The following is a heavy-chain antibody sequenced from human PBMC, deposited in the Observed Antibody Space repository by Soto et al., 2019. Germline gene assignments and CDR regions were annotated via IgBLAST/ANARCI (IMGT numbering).Heavy chain of an antibody. Sequence: EVQLLESGGGSVQSGGSLRLSCGASGFTFSTYAMSWVRQAPGKGLEWVSAVVGGGRSTYYADSVKGRFTISRDNSNNKLYLQMNNRRAGDTAVYYCAKSQQWGLPLSGGLDVWGRGTTVTVSS. CDR3: AKSQQWGLPLSGGLDV. J-gene: IGHJ6*02. D-gene: IGHD6-19*01. CDR2: VVGGGRST. CDR1: GFTFSTYA. V-gene: IGHV3-23*01.